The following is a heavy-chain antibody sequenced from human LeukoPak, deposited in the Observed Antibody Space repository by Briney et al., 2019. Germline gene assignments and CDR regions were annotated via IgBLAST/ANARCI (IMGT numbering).Heavy chain of an antibody. CDR1: GGSISSYY. V-gene: IGHV4-59*06. CDR3: ARGRKRYPIDY. D-gene: IGHD3-9*01. CDR2: IYYSGST. J-gene: IGHJ4*02. Sequence: SETLSLTCTVSGGSISSYYWSWIRQPAGKGLEWIGYIYYSGSTYYNPSLKSRVTISVDTSKNQFSLKLSSVTAADTAVYYCARGRKRYPIDYWGQGTLVTVSS.